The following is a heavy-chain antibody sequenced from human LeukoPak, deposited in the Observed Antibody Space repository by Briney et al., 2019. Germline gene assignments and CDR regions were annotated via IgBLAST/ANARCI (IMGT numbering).Heavy chain of an antibody. CDR1: GYTFTSYG. CDR2: ISAYNGNT. Sequence: EASVKVSCKASGYTFTSYGISWVRQAPGQGLEWMGWISAYNGNTNYAQKVQDRVTMTTDRSTSTAYMELRSLRSDDTAVYYCARDSEEDWLTHNYYYYMDVWGKGTTVTVSS. D-gene: IGHD6-19*01. CDR3: ARDSEEDWLTHNYYYYMDV. J-gene: IGHJ6*03. V-gene: IGHV1-18*01.